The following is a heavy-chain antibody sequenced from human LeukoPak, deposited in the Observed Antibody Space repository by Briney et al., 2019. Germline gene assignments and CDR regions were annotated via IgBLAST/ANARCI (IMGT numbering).Heavy chain of an antibody. CDR3: AKDSGDIVVVPAAFDY. D-gene: IGHD2-2*01. CDR2: ISGSGGST. J-gene: IGHJ4*02. CDR1: GFTFSNYA. Sequence: PGGSLRLSCATSGFTFSNYAMGWVRQPPGKGLEWVSGISGSGGSTYYTDSVKGRFTISRDNSKNTLFLQMNSLRAEDTAVYYCAKDSGDIVVVPAAFDYWGQGTLVTVSS. V-gene: IGHV3-23*01.